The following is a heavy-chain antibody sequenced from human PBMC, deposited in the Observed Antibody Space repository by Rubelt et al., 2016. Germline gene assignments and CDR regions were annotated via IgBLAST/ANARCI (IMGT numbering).Heavy chain of an antibody. J-gene: IGHJ4*02. Sequence: EVQLLESGGDLVQPGGSLTLSCAASGFIFNNFAMSWVRQPPGKGLEWVSSIIGGGGTANSADSVKGRFTISRDNSKNTWYMQMNSLRAEETAVYYCAKGPRIVPAAFYFDYWGQGTLVTVSS. D-gene: IGHD2-2*01. V-gene: IGHV3-23*01. CDR1: GFIFNNFA. CDR2: IIGGGGTA. CDR3: AKGPRIVPAAFYFDY.